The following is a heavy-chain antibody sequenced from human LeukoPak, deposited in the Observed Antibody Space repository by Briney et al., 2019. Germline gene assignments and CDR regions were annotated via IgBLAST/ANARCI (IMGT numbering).Heavy chain of an antibody. CDR3: TRDAGGRGCYSCPNWFDP. CDR1: GYTFTGYY. V-gene: IGHV1-2*02. CDR2: INPNSGVT. J-gene: IGHJ5*02. D-gene: IGHD2-21*02. Sequence: ASVKVSCKASGYTFTGYYMHWVRQAPGQGLEWMGGINPNSGVTKYAQKVQGRVTMTSDTSIRTAYIELSRLRYDDTAVYYCTRDAGGRGCYSCPNWFDPWGQGTLVTVSS.